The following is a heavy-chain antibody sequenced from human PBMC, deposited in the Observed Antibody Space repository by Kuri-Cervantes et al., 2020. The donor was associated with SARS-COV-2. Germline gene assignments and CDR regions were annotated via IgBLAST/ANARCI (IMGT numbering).Heavy chain of an antibody. CDR1: GGFVSSGSYY. D-gene: IGHD3-10*01. CDR3: ATSYGGSGSYYYGMDV. Sequence: GSLRLSCTVSGGFVSSGSYYWSWIRQPPGKGLEWIGYIYYSGSTNYNPSLKSRVTISVDTSKNQFSLKLSSVTAADTAVYYCATSYGGSGSYYYGMDVWGQGTTVTVSS. J-gene: IGHJ6*02. V-gene: IGHV4-61*01. CDR2: IYYSGST.